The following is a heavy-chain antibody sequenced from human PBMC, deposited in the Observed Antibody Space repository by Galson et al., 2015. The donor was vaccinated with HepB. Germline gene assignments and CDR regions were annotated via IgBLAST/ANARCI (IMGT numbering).Heavy chain of an antibody. CDR1: GYTFTSYY. Sequence: SVKVSCKASGYTFTSYYMHWVRQAPGQGLEWMGIINPSGGSTSYAQKFQGRVTMTRDTSTSTVYMELSSLRSEDTAVYYCARGPHWLMDSSGSLERWGQGTLVTVSS. CDR3: ARGPHWLMDSSGSLER. D-gene: IGHD6-19*01. CDR2: INPSGGST. J-gene: IGHJ4*02. V-gene: IGHV1-46*01.